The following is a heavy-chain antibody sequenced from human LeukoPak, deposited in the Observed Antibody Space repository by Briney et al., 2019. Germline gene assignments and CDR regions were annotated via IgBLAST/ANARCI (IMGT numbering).Heavy chain of an antibody. CDR2: IYYSGST. D-gene: IGHD5-18*01. J-gene: IGHJ4*02. Sequence: SETLSLTCTVSGGSISSGGYYWSWIRQHPGKGLKWIGYIYYSGSTYYNPSLKSRVTISVDTSKNQFSLKLSSVTAADTAVYYCASSRRGYSYGVNFDYWGQGTLVTVSS. CDR1: GGSISSGGYY. V-gene: IGHV4-31*03. CDR3: ASSRRGYSYGVNFDY.